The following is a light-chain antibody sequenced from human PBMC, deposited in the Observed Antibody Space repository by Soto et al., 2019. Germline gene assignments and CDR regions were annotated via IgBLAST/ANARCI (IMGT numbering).Light chain of an antibody. CDR1: QSITYW. J-gene: IGKJ5*01. Sequence: DIQMTQSPSSLSASVGYRVTITFRASQSITYWLALYQQKPGRAPKLLIYDVFNLQSGVPSRFSGSGSGTEFTLTISSLQPDDSATYYCQQYHSFSFTFGQGTRLEIK. CDR2: DVF. CDR3: QQYHSFSFT. V-gene: IGKV1-5*01.